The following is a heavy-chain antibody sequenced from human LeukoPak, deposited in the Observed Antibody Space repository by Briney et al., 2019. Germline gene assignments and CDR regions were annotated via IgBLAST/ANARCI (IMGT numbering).Heavy chain of an antibody. D-gene: IGHD6-13*01. Sequence: EGSPRLSCAASGFTLSYNWMSWVRRAPGKGLEWVASIKEDGSEKYYVDSVKGRFTISRDNAKNSLYLQMNSLRAEDTAVYYCARLSTGWYGHFDFWGQGTLVTVSS. CDR2: IKEDGSEK. V-gene: IGHV3-7*03. CDR3: ARLSTGWYGHFDF. CDR1: GFTLSYNW. J-gene: IGHJ4*02.